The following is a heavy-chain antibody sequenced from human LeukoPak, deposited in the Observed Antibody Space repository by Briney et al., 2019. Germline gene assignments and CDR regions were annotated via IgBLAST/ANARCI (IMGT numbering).Heavy chain of an antibody. CDR2: IHYSGGP. CDR1: GGSISGHY. D-gene: IGHD3-16*01. V-gene: IGHV4-59*11. J-gene: IGHJ6*02. Sequence: PSETLSPTCTVSGGSISGHYWTCIRQPPGKGLDWIGQIHYSGGPDYNPSLKSRVTISVDTSKNQLSLKVTSVTGADTAVYYCARFGVDYDMDVWGQGTTVTVSS. CDR3: ARFGVDYDMDV.